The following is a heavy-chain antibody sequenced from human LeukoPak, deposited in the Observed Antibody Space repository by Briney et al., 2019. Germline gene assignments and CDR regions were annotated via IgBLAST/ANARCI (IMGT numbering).Heavy chain of an antibody. CDR2: IWFDGSNQ. J-gene: IGHJ4*02. CDR3: ARGPYSSTWYYFEY. V-gene: IGHV3-33*01. CDR1: GFIFASHG. D-gene: IGHD6-13*01. Sequence: GKSLRLSCAASGFIFASHGMHWVRQAPDKGLEWVAVIWFDGSNQFYADSVKGRFTISRDNSKNTLYLQMNSLRAEDTAVYYCARGPYSSTWYYFEYWGQGTLVTVSS.